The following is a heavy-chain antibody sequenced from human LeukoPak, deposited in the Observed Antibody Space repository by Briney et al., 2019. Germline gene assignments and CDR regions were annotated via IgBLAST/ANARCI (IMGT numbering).Heavy chain of an antibody. CDR3: ARDFSDTAYFDC. D-gene: IGHD5-18*01. J-gene: IGHJ4*02. V-gene: IGHV3-21*01. CDR2: ISGSSRYK. Sequence: PGRSLRLSCATSGFTFSSYALHWVRQAPGKGLEWVSSISGSSRYKYYADSVKGRFTISRDNANNSLHLQMNGLRAEDTAVYYCARDFSDTAYFDCWGQGTLVTVSS. CDR1: GFTFSSYA.